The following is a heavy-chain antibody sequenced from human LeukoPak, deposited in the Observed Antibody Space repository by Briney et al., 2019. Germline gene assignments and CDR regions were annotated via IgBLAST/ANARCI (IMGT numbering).Heavy chain of an antibody. CDR1: GFTFSSYA. Sequence: SGGSLRLSCSASGFTFSSYAMHWVRQAPGKGLEWVAVISYDGSNKYYADSVKGRFTISRDNSKNTLYLQMNSLRAEDTAVYYCARVREAGGGAFDIWGQGTMVTVSS. D-gene: IGHD1-26*01. CDR2: ISYDGSNK. J-gene: IGHJ3*02. V-gene: IGHV3-30-3*01. CDR3: ARVREAGGGAFDI.